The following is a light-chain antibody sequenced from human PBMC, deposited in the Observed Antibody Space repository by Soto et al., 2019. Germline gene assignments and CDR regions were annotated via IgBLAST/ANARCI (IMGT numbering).Light chain of an antibody. Sequence: ESVLTQSPGTLSLSPGERATLSCRATQSVSSNYLAWYQQKPGQAPRLLIYGASTRATGIPDRFSGSGSGTEFTLTISRLEPADSAVYYCQQYGSSPTWTFGQGTKVDI. V-gene: IGKV3-20*01. CDR3: QQYGSSPTWT. CDR1: QSVSSNY. CDR2: GAS. J-gene: IGKJ1*01.